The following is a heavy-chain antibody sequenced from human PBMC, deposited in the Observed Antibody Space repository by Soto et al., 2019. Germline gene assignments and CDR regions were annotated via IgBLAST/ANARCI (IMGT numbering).Heavy chain of an antibody. D-gene: IGHD2-8*01. V-gene: IGHV3-33*01. CDR2: IRFDGSNI. CDR3: ARDGVGVTAFWGYLDY. J-gene: IGHJ4*02. Sequence: QVQLVESGGGVVQPGRSLRLSCAASGSIFRGYGMHWIRQAPGKGLEWVAVIRFDGSNINYADSVMGGFTISRDNSKNTLYLEMNSLRVEDTAVYYCARDGVGVTAFWGYLDYWGQETLVTVSS. CDR1: GSIFRGYG.